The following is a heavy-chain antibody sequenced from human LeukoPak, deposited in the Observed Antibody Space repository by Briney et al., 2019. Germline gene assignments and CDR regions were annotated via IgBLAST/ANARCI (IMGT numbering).Heavy chain of an antibody. Sequence: ASVKVSCKASGYTFTSYYMHWVRQAPGQGLEWMGIINPSGGSTSYAQKFQGRVTMTRDTSTSTVYMELSSLRSEDTAVYHCARGRGGRIAAAASPSGYWGQGTLVTVSS. J-gene: IGHJ4*02. V-gene: IGHV1-46*01. CDR3: ARGRGGRIAAAASPSGY. CDR2: INPSGGST. CDR1: GYTFTSYY. D-gene: IGHD6-13*01.